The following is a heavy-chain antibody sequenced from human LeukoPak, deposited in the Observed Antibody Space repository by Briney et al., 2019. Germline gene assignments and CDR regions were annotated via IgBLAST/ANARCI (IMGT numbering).Heavy chain of an antibody. V-gene: IGHV3-30*18. Sequence: GRSVRLSCAASGFTFSSYGMHWVRQAPGKGLEWVAVISYDGSNKYYADSVKGRFTISRDNSKNTLYLQMNSLRAEDTAVYYCAKEPRRDGYNYLDYWGQGTLVTVSS. CDR2: ISYDGSNK. J-gene: IGHJ4*02. CDR3: AKEPRRDGYNYLDY. CDR1: GFTFSSYG. D-gene: IGHD5-24*01.